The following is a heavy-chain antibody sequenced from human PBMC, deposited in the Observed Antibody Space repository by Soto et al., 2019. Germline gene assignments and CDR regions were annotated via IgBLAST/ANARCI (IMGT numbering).Heavy chain of an antibody. J-gene: IGHJ6*03. CDR2: IYYSGSA. CDR1: GDSISSGGYY. V-gene: IGHV4-31*03. Sequence: QVQLQESGPGLVKPSQTLSLTCTVSGDSISSGGYYWSWIRQRPGKGLEWIGYIYYSGSAYYNPSLRSRITISVDMSRNQFSLTLTSVTAADTAVYYCARCPDYHLDVWGQGTTVTVSS. CDR3: ARCPDYHLDV.